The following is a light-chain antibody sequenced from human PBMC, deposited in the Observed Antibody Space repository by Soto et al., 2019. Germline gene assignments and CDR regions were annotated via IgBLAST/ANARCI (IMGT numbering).Light chain of an antibody. CDR1: QSGIRSF. V-gene: IGKV3-11*01. CDR2: GAS. J-gene: IGKJ1*01. CDR3: QQGSNWPRT. Sequence: IVWSKSPGTLSLSPGERAILSCRAGQSGIRSFLAWYQQKVGQAPRLLIYGASNRATGIPARFSGSGSGTEFTLTISSLEAEDFAVYYCQQGSNWPRTFGRGTKVDIK.